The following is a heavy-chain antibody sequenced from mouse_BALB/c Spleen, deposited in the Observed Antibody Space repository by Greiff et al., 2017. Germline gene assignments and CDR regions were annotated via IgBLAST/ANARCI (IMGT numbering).Heavy chain of an antibody. D-gene: IGHD2-12*01. CDR1: GYSITSDYA. CDR2: ISYSGST. J-gene: IGHJ3*01. V-gene: IGHV3-2*02. CDR3: ARDYTDWFAY. Sequence: EVKLMESGPGLVKPSQSLSLTCTVTGYSITSDYAWNWIRQFPGNKLEWMGYISYSGSTSYNPSLKSRISITRDTSKNQFFLQLNSVTAEDTATYYCARDYTDWFAYWGQGTLVTVSA.